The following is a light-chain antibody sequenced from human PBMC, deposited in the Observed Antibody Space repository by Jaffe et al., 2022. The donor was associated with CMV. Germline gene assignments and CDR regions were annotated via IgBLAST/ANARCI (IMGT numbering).Light chain of an antibody. J-gene: IGKJ1*01. CDR2: AAS. V-gene: IGKV1-39*01. CDR1: QSISTS. Sequence: DIQMTQSPSSLSASVGDRVTVTCRASQSISTSLNWYQQKPGTAPKLLIYAASSLQSGVPSRFSGSGSGTDFTLTISSLQREDFATYYCQQSYNTPRTFGQGTKVEIK. CDR3: QQSYNTPRT.